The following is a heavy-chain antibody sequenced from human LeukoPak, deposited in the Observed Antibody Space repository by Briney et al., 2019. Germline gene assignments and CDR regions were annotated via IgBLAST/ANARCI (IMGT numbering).Heavy chain of an antibody. CDR1: GGSFSGHY. CDR3: VRNFDY. J-gene: IGHJ4*02. V-gene: IGHV4-34*01. CDR2: INQSGRA. Sequence: SETLSLTCVVYGGSFSGHYWSWIRQPPGKGLEWIGDINQSGRANYNPSLKSQVTISIDTSKNQFSLNLNSVTAADTAVYYCVRNFDYWGQGTLVAVSS.